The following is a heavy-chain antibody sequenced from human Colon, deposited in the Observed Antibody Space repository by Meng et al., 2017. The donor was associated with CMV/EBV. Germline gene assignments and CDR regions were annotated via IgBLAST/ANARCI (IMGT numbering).Heavy chain of an antibody. CDR3: ARDPWAGRGSYGSLTLSV. D-gene: IGHD5-18*01. CDR2: ISYDGSNK. V-gene: IGHV3-30-3*01. CDR1: GFTFSNYR. J-gene: IGHJ4*02. Sequence: GGSLRLSCAASGFTFSNYRMSWVRQAPGKGLEWVAVISYDGSNKYYADSVKGRFTISRDNSKNTLYLQMNSLRAEDTAVYYCARDPWAGRGSYGSLTLSVWGQGTLVTVSS.